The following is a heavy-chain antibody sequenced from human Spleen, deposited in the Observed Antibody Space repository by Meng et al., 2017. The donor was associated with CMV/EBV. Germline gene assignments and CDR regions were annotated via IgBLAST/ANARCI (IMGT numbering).Heavy chain of an antibody. CDR1: FDDYA. Sequence: FDDYAMHWVRQAPGKGLEWVSLISWDGGSTYYADSVKGRFTISRDNSKNSLYLQMNSQRAEDTALYYCAKPIYYYDSSGYLDHAFDIWGQGTMVTVSS. CDR3: AKPIYYYDSSGYLDHAFDI. J-gene: IGHJ3*02. CDR2: ISWDGGST. V-gene: IGHV3-43D*03. D-gene: IGHD3-22*01.